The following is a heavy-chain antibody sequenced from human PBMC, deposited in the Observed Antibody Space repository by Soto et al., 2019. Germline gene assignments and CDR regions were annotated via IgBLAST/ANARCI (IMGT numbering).Heavy chain of an antibody. CDR1: GFTFSSYS. J-gene: IGHJ6*02. D-gene: IGHD6-19*01. V-gene: IGHV3-48*02. CDR3: ARDSLRPQLRSGWWLERPEYYYYGMDV. Sequence: PGGSLRLSCAASGFTFSSYSMNWVRQAPGKGLEWVSYISSSSSTIYYADSVKGRFTISRDNAKNSLYLQMNSLRDEDTAVYYCARDSLRPQLRSGWWLERPEYYYYGMDVWGQGTTVTVSS. CDR2: ISSSSSTI.